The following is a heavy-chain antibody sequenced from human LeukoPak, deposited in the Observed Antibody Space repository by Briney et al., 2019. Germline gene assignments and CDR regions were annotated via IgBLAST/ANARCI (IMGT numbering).Heavy chain of an antibody. CDR3: ARSIFTENLGNWFDP. Sequence: GGSLRLSCAASGFTFSSYSMNWVRQAPGKGLEWVSSISSSSSYIYYADSVKGRFTISRDNAKNSLYLQMNSLRAEDTAVYYCARSIFTENLGNWFDPWGQGTLVIVSS. D-gene: IGHD3-3*02. V-gene: IGHV3-21*01. J-gene: IGHJ5*02. CDR1: GFTFSSYS. CDR2: ISSSSSYI.